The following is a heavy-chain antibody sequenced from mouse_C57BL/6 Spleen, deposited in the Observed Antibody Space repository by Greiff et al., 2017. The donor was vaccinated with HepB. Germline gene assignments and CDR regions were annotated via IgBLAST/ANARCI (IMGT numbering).Heavy chain of an antibody. J-gene: IGHJ1*03. CDR2: IYPGSGST. V-gene: IGHV1-55*01. D-gene: IGHD1-1*02. CDR3: ARGWPWYFDV. Sequence: QVQLQQPGAELVKPGASVKMSCKASGYTFTSYWITWVKQRPGQGLEWIGDIYPGSGSTNYNEKFKSKATLTVDTSSSTAYMQLSSLPSEDSAVYYCARGWPWYFDVWGTGTTVTVSS. CDR1: GYTFTSYW.